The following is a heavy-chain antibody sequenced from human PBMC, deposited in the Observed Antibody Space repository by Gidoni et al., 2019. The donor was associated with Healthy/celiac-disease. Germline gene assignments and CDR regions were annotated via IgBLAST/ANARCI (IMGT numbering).Heavy chain of an antibody. CDR3: AMSPGYSFCPAYDY. CDR1: GGAFSSYA. Sequence: QVQLPQSGAEVKKPGSSVTVSCTASGGAFSSYAISCVRQAPGRGLEWMRGIIPIFGTAHYAQKFQGRVTITADESTSTAYMELSSLRSEDTAVYYCAMSPGYSFCPAYDYWGQGTLVTVSS. CDR2: IIPIFGTA. J-gene: IGHJ4*02. V-gene: IGHV1-69*01. D-gene: IGHD5-18*01.